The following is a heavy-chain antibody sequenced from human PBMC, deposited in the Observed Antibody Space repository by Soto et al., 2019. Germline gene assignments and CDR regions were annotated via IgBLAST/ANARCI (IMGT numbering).Heavy chain of an antibody. CDR1: GDSISSSSYK. CDR3: ARLGPYYQSLDP. J-gene: IGHJ5*02. D-gene: IGHD2-2*01. Sequence: ETLSFTWTVSGDSISSSSYKWGWIRQPPGKGLEWIGSIYYSGFTYYNPSLKSRVTISVDTSKNQFSLKVSSVTAADTAVYYCARLGPYYQSLDPWGPGTLVNVSS. CDR2: IYYSGFT. V-gene: IGHV4-39*01.